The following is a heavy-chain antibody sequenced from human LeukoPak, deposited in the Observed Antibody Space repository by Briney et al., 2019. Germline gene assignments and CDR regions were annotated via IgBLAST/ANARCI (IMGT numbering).Heavy chain of an antibody. V-gene: IGHV1-2*02. CDR2: INPNSGGT. CDR1: GYTFSGYY. CDR3: ARAPGARHAFDI. Sequence: ASVKVSCKASGYTFSGYYMHWVRQAPGQGLEWMGWINPNSGGTNYAQKFQGRVTMTRDTSTSTVYMELSSLRSEDTAVYYCARAPGARHAFDIWGQGTMVTVSS. J-gene: IGHJ3*02. D-gene: IGHD4/OR15-4a*01.